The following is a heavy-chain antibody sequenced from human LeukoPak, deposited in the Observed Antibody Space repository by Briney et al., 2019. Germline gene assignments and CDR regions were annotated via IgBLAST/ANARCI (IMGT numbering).Heavy chain of an antibody. CDR2: IYYSGST. CDR3: ARLYDSSGYYYLTGAYYFDY. J-gene: IGHJ4*02. V-gene: IGHV4-39*07. D-gene: IGHD3-22*01. CDR1: GGSISSSSYY. Sequence: PSETLSLTCTVSGGSISSSSYYWGWIRQPPGKGLEWIGSIYYSGSTNYNPSLKSRVTISVDTSKNQFSLKLNSVTAADTAVYYCARLYDSSGYYYLTGAYYFDYWGQGTLVTVSS.